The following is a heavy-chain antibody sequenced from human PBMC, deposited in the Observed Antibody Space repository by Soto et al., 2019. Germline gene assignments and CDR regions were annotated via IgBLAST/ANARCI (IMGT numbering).Heavy chain of an antibody. CDR1: GDTFTSYY. CDR3: AREHIVVVAANTSPDFQH. D-gene: IGHD2-21*02. Sequence: ASVKVSCKASGDTFTSYYMHWGRQAPGQGLEWMGIINPSGGSTSYAQKFQGRVTMTRDTTTSTVYMELSSLRSEATAVYYCAREHIVVVAANTSPDFQHWGQGTLVTVSS. J-gene: IGHJ1*01. V-gene: IGHV1-46*01. CDR2: INPSGGST.